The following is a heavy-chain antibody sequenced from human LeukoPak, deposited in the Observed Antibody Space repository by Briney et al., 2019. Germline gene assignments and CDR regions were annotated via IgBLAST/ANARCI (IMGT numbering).Heavy chain of an antibody. V-gene: IGHV3-48*03. J-gene: IGHJ4*02. CDR3: ARVDLMGRTWGLDY. CDR1: GFTFSNYD. Sequence: AGSLSLSCAASGFTFSNYDMNWVRQAPGKGLKWVSYISTSGGTIYYAASVKGRFTISRDNAKNSLYLQMISLRAEDTAVYFCARVDLMGRTWGLDYWGQGTLLTVSS. CDR2: ISTSGGTI. D-gene: IGHD3-16*01.